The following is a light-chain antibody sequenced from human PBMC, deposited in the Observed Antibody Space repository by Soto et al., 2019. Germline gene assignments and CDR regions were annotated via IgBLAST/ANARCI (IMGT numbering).Light chain of an antibody. V-gene: IGLV2-14*03. Sequence: QSALTQPASVSGSPGQSITISCTGTSSDVGGYDYVSWYQQHPGKAPKLMIYGVNNRPSGVSNRFSGSKSGNTASLTISGLQFEDEADYYCASYTSTAAYVIVTGTKLTVL. J-gene: IGLJ1*01. CDR2: GVN. CDR1: SSDVGGYDY. CDR3: ASYTSTAAYV.